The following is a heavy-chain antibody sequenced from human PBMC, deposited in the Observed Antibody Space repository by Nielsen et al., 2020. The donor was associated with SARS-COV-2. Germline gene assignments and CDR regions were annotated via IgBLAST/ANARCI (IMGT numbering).Heavy chain of an antibody. V-gene: IGHV3-30-3*01. CDR1: GFTFSSYA. J-gene: IGHJ5*02. CDR3: ARTPPKNDYGGKGNWFDP. Sequence: GESLKISCAASGFTFSSYAMHWVRQAPGKGLEWVAVISYDGSNKYYADSVKGRFTISRDNSKNTLYLQMNSLRAEDTAVYYCARTPPKNDYGGKGNWFDPWGQGTLVTVSS. D-gene: IGHD4-23*01. CDR2: ISYDGSNK.